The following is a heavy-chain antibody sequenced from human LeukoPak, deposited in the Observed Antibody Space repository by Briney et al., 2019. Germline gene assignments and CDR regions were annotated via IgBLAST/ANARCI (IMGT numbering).Heavy chain of an antibody. Sequence: GGSLRLSCAASGFTFSDYYMSWSPQAPGKGLEWVSYISSSSSSTNYADSVKGRFTISRDNAKHLLYVQMNSLRAEDMAVYYCARDHSAYGEGWGQGTLVTVSS. CDR3: ARDHSAYGEG. J-gene: IGHJ4*02. D-gene: IGHD5-12*01. CDR2: ISSSSSST. V-gene: IGHV3-11*05. CDR1: GFTFSDYY.